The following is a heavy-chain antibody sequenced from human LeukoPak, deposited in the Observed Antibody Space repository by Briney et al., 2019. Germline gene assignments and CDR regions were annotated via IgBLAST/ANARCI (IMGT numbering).Heavy chain of an antibody. CDR1: GGTFSSYV. CDR2: IIPIFGIA. CDR3: AVESSGYYYGGGVFDY. D-gene: IGHD3-22*01. J-gene: IGHJ4*02. V-gene: IGHV1-69*04. Sequence: ASVKVSCKASGGTFSSYVISWVRQAPGQGLEWMGRIIPIFGIANYAQKFQGRVTITADKSTSTAYMELSSLRSEDTAVYYCAVESSGYYYGGGVFDYWGQGTLVTVSS.